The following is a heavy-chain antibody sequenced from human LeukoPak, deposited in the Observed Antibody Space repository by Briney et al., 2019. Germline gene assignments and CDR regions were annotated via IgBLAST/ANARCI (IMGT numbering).Heavy chain of an antibody. CDR1: GYSENFYG. J-gene: IGHJ4*02. CDR3: AGSLGYCTSNVCYLKY. D-gene: IGHD2-8*01. V-gene: IGHV1-18*01. CDR2: ISALRGQT. Sequence: GASVKVSCKTSGYSENFYGITWVRQVAGQGLEWMGWISALRGQTEYAPKSQDRVTMTTDTYTNTAYMELRSLRSDDTAVYYCAGSLGYCTSNVCYLKYWGQGTLVTVSS.